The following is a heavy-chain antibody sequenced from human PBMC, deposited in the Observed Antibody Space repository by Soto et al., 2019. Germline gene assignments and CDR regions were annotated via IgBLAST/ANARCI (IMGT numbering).Heavy chain of an antibody. CDR3: ARGAYLNWFDP. CDR2: ISSSSSTI. V-gene: IGHV3-48*01. CDR1: GFTFSSYS. Sequence: EVQLVESGGGLVQPGGSLRLSCAASGFTFSSYSMNWVRQAPGKGLEWVSYISSSSSTIYYADSVKGRFTISRDNAKNSLYLQMNSLRAEDTPVYYCARGAYLNWFDPWGQGTLVTVSS. J-gene: IGHJ5*02.